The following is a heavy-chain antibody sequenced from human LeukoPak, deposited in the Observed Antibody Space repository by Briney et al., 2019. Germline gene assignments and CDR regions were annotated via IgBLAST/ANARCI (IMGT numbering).Heavy chain of an antibody. J-gene: IGHJ3*02. Sequence: KTSETLSLTCTVSGGSISSYYWSWIRQPPGKGLEWIGYIYYSGSTNYNPSLKSRVTISVDTSKNQFSLKLSSATAADTAVYYCARVFYGDYVVNDAFDIWGQGTMVTVSS. D-gene: IGHD4-17*01. V-gene: IGHV4-59*01. CDR2: IYYSGST. CDR3: ARVFYGDYVVNDAFDI. CDR1: GGSISSYY.